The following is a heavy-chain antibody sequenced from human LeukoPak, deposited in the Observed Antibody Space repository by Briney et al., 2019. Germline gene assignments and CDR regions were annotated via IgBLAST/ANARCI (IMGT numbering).Heavy chain of an antibody. Sequence: SETLSLTCTVSGGSISSYYWSWIRQPPGKGLEWIGYIYDSGSTNYNPSLKSRVTISVDTSKNQFSLKLSSVTAADTAVYYCARGGGTYYDFWSGYYAPYYYYYMDVWGKGTTVTVSS. J-gene: IGHJ6*03. D-gene: IGHD3-3*01. V-gene: IGHV4-59*01. CDR1: GGSISSYY. CDR2: IYDSGST. CDR3: ARGGGTYYDFWSGYYAPYYYYYMDV.